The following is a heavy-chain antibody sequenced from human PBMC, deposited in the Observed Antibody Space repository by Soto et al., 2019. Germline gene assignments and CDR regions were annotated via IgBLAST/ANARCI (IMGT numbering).Heavy chain of an antibody. J-gene: IGHJ6*02. D-gene: IGHD2-21*02. V-gene: IGHV4-31*02. CDR3: ARDSVTAPGDYYYYYGMDV. CDR1: GGSISSGGYY. CDR2: IYYSGST. Sequence: KASETLSLTXTVSGGSISSGGYYWSWIRQHPGKGLEWIGYIYYSGSTYYNPSLKSRVTISVDTSKNQFSLKLSSVTAADTAVYYCARDSVTAPGDYYYYYGMDVWGQGTTVTVSS.